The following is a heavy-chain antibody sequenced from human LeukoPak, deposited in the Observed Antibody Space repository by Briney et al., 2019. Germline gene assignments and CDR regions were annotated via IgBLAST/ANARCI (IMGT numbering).Heavy chain of an antibody. D-gene: IGHD3-3*01. CDR1: GGSISRADYY. Sequence: SETLSLTCTVSGGSISRADYYWRWIRQPPGKGLEWIGYIYYSGSTYYNPSLKSRATISVDTSKSQFSLKLSSVTAADTAVYYCARDSDFWSGYYYFDYWGQGTLVTVSS. CDR2: IYYSGST. CDR3: ARDSDFWSGYYYFDY. J-gene: IGHJ4*02. V-gene: IGHV4-30-4*08.